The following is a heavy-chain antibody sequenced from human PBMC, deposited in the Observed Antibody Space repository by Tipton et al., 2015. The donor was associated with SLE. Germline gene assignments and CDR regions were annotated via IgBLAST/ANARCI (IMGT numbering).Heavy chain of an antibody. CDR2: IWYDGSKE. CDR1: GFSFSDYG. J-gene: IGHJ4*02. V-gene: IGHV3-33*01. Sequence: SLRLSCAASGFSFSDYGMHWVRPAPGRGLDWVSVIWYDGSKEYYADSVKGRFTISRDMSKNTLYLQMNSLRAEDTAVYHCARAASYYDSSGFPDLWGQGIQVTVSS. D-gene: IGHD3-22*01. CDR3: ARAASYYDSSGFPDL.